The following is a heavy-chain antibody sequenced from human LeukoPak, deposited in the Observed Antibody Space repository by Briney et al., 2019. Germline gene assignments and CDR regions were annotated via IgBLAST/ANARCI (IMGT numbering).Heavy chain of an antibody. CDR2: ISGSGGST. CDR3: ARDNDYANWFDP. Sequence: PGGSLRLSCAASGFTFSSYAMSWVRQAPGKGLEWVSAISGSGGSTYYADSVKGRFTISRDNSKNTLYLQMNSLRAEDTAVYYCARDNDYANWFDPRGQGTLVTVSS. CDR1: GFTFSSYA. D-gene: IGHD4-17*01. J-gene: IGHJ5*02. V-gene: IGHV3-23*01.